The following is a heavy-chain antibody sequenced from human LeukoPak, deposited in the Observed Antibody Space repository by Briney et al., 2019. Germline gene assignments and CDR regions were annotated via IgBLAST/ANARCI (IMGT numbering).Heavy chain of an antibody. CDR1: GFTFSSYA. CDR2: ISGSGGST. Sequence: GGSLRLSCAASGFTFSSYAMSWVRQAPGKGLEWVSAISGSGGSTYYADSVKGRFTISRDNSKNTLYLQMNSLRAEDTAVYYCARDPGYSSSWYYFDYWGQGTLVTVSS. J-gene: IGHJ4*02. CDR3: ARDPGYSSSWYYFDY. V-gene: IGHV3-23*01. D-gene: IGHD6-13*01.